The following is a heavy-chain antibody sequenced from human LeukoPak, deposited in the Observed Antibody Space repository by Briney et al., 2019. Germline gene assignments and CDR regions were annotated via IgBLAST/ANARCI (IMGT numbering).Heavy chain of an antibody. D-gene: IGHD5-24*01. V-gene: IGHV4-39*07. CDR2: IYYSGST. CDR3: ASRDGYNNFDY. J-gene: IGHJ4*02. CDR1: GGSISSSSYY. Sequence: PSETLSLTCTVSGGSISSSSYYWGWIRQPPGKGLEWIGSIYYSGSTYYNPSLKSRVTISVDTSKNQFSLKLSSVTAADTAVYYCASRDGYNNFDYWGQGTLVTVSS.